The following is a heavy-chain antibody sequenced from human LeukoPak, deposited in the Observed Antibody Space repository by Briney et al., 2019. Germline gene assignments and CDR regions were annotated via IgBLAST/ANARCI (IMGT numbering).Heavy chain of an antibody. Sequence: GASVKVPCKASGGTFSNYAISWVRQAPGQGLEWLGGIIPMFETANYAQKFQGRVTITADRSTSTAFMELSGLRSEDTAVYYCARVFDMADYYMDVWGKGTTVTVSS. CDR3: ARVFDMADYYMDV. D-gene: IGHD3-9*01. V-gene: IGHV1-69*06. CDR2: IIPMFETA. CDR1: GGTFSNYA. J-gene: IGHJ6*03.